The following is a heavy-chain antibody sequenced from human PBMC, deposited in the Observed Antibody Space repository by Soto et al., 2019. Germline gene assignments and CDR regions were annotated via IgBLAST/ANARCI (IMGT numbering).Heavy chain of an antibody. V-gene: IGHV1-69*08. Sequence: QVQLVQSGAEVKKPGSSVKVSCKASGGTFSSYTISWVRQAPGQGLEWMGRIIPILGTANYAQKFQGRVTSTADKSTSTAYMELSSLRSEDTAVYYCARDVGIAAAGELDYWGQGTLVTVSS. CDR1: GGTFSSYT. CDR2: IIPILGTA. J-gene: IGHJ4*02. CDR3: ARDVGIAAAGELDY. D-gene: IGHD6-13*01.